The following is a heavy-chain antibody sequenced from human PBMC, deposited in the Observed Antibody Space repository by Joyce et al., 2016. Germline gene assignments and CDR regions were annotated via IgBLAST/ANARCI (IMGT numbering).Heavy chain of an antibody. CDR3: ARSLSYSSRRSLRFYYFDF. D-gene: IGHD2-2*01. CDR1: GGTFNYYA. CDR2: IIPVYESP. J-gene: IGHJ4*02. V-gene: IGHV1-69*01. Sequence: QVQLVQSGAEVKKSGSSVKISCSASGGTFNYYAINWVRQAPGKGPEWLGGIIPVYESPDYAQKFQGRVTITADESTSTSYMELTSLTSEDTAVYYCARSLSYSSRRSLRFYYFDFWGQGTRVTVSS.